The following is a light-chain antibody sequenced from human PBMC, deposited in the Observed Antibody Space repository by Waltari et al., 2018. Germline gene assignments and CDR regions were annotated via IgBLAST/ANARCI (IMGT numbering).Light chain of an antibody. CDR2: RNN. Sequence: QSVLTQPPSASGTPGQRVTISCSGSSSNIGSAFLYLYQQLPGPPPKLLVYRNNQRPSGVPDRFSGSKSGTSASLAISGLRSEDEADYYCAAWDDSLSGPGVFGGGTKLTVL. J-gene: IGLJ3*02. CDR1: SSNIGSAF. CDR3: AAWDDSLSGPGV. V-gene: IGLV1-47*01.